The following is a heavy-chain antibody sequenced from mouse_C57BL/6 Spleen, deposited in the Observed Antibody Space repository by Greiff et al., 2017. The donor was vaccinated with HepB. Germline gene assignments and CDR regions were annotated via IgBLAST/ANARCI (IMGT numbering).Heavy chain of an antibody. V-gene: IGHV1-82*01. CDR1: GYAFSSSW. CDR2: IYPGDGDT. D-gene: IGHD1-1*01. Sequence: QVQLKQSGPELVKPGASVKISCKASGYAFSSSWMNWVKQRPGKGLEWIGRIYPGDGDTNYNGKFKGKATLTADKSSSTAYLQLSSLTSEDSAVYFFARCYYGSGWYFDVWGTGTTVTVSS. J-gene: IGHJ1*03. CDR3: ARCYYGSGWYFDV.